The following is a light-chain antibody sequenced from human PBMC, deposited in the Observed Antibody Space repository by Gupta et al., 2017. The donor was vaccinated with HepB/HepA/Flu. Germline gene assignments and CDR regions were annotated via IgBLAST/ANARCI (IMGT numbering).Light chain of an antibody. J-gene: IGLJ2*01. CDR1: KLGDKS. V-gene: IGLV3-1*01. Sequence: SSELTQPPSVSVSPGQTASITCSGDKLGDKSACWYQQKPGQSPVLVIYQDSKRTAGIPGRFSGSKAGNTATLTIRGTEEREEADYYCQAEDSSNAVVFGGGTKLTVL. CDR2: QDS. CDR3: QAEDSSNAVV.